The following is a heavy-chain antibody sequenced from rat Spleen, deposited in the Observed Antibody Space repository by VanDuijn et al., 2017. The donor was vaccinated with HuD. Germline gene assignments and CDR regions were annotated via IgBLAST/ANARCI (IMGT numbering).Heavy chain of an antibody. D-gene: IGHD1-4*01. CDR2: INYDGTGI. Sequence: EVQLVESGGGLVQPGRSMKLSCAASGFTFSNFDMAWVRQAPKKGLEWVAIINYDGTGINYRDSVKGRFTISRDNAKSTLYLQMDSLRSEDTATYYCTTGVYPGNFDYWGQGVMVTVSS. J-gene: IGHJ2*01. CDR3: TTGVYPGNFDY. CDR1: GFTFSNFD. V-gene: IGHV5-7*01.